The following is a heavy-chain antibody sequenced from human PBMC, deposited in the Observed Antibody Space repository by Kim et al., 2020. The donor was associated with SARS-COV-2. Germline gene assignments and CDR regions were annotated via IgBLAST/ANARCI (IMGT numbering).Heavy chain of an antibody. CDR3: ARDGSIRAAAATFDY. CDR2: ISAYNGNT. J-gene: IGHJ4*02. Sequence: VSVKVSCKASGYTFTSYGISWVRQAPGQGLEWMGWISAYNGNTNYAQKLQGRVTMTTDTSTSTAYMELRSLRSDDTAVYYCARDGSIRAAAATFDYWGQGTLVTVSS. CDR1: GYTFTSYG. V-gene: IGHV1-18*01. D-gene: IGHD6-13*01.